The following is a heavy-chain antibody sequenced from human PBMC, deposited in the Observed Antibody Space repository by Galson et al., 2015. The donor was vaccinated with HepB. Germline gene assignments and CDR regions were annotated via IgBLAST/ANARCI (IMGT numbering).Heavy chain of an antibody. CDR3: ARDKGDYYDSSGYQPFDY. D-gene: IGHD3-22*01. J-gene: IGHJ4*02. CDR1: GYTFTSYG. Sequence: SVKVSCKASGYTFTSYGISWVRQAPGQGLEWMGWISAYNGNTNYAQKLQGRVTMTTDTSTSTAYMELRSLRSDDTAVYYCARDKGDYYDSSGYQPFDYWGQGTLVTVSS. CDR2: ISAYNGNT. V-gene: IGHV1-18*01.